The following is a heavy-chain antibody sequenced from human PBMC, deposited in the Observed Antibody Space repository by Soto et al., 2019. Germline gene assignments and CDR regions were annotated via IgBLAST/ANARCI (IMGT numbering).Heavy chain of an antibody. CDR3: ARAFHRYPFDGLPTPDYFDY. D-gene: IGHD3-9*01. Sequence: EVQLVESGGGLVQPGGYLRLSCAASGFTFSSYWMSWVRQAPGKGLERVANIKQDGSEKYYMDSAKGRFTIARDNAMNSLDLQMNSGRAEDMAVYYCARAFHRYPFDGLPTPDYFDYWGQGTLVTVSS. CDR2: IKQDGSEK. J-gene: IGHJ4*02. V-gene: IGHV3-7*01. CDR1: GFTFSSYW.